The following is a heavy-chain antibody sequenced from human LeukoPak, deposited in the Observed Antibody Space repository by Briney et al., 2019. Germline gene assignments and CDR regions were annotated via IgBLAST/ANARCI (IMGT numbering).Heavy chain of an antibody. D-gene: IGHD3-3*01. V-gene: IGHV3-30*02. J-gene: IGHJ3*02. Sequence: GGSLRLSCTASGFTFGDYAMSWVREAPGKGLEWGAFIRYDGSKKYYTDSVKGRFTISRDNSKNTLYLQMNSLRAEDTAVYYCARQGLTDFWSGYHSAFDIWGQGTMVTASP. CDR3: ARQGLTDFWSGYHSAFDI. CDR2: IRYDGSKK. CDR1: GFTFGDYA.